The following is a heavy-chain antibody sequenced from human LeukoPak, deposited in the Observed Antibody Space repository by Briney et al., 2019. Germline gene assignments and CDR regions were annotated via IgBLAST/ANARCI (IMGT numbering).Heavy chain of an antibody. V-gene: IGHV3-23*01. J-gene: IGHJ4*02. CDR1: GFTFSSYA. CDR2: ISGSGGST. Sequence: GGSLRLSCAASGFTFSSYAMSWVRQAPGKGLEWVSAISGSGGSTYYADSVKGRFTISRDNSKNTLYLQMNSLRAEDTAVYYCVSTSLRYFDWLPDPLDYWGQGTLVTVSS. D-gene: IGHD3-9*01. CDR3: VSTSLRYFDWLPDPLDY.